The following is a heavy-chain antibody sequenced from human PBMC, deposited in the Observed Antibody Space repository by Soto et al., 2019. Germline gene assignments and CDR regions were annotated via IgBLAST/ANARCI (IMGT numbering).Heavy chain of an antibody. CDR1: GGSISNGGYY. CDR3: AGDDYPPPGDRYPHH. CDR2: THYSGST. Sequence: QVQLQESGPGLVKPSQTLSLTCTVSGGSISNGGYYWNWIRQHPGKGLEWIGYTHYSGSTYYNPSLKSRVTISVDTSKTQLSLQLSSVTAADTAVYYCAGDDYPPPGDRYPHHWGQGTLFPVSS. J-gene: IGHJ1*01. D-gene: IGHD3-16*01. V-gene: IGHV4-31*03.